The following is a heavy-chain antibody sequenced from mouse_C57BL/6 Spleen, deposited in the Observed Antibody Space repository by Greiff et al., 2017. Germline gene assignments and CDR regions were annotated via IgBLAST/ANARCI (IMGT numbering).Heavy chain of an antibody. Sequence: QVHVKQSGPELVKPGASVKISCKASGYAFSSSWMNWVKQRPGKGLEWSGRIYPGDGDTNYNGKFKGKATLTADKSSSTAYMQLSSLTSEDSAVYFCAGSSYWYFDVWGTGTTVTVSS. CDR1: GYAFSSSW. CDR2: IYPGDGDT. J-gene: IGHJ1*03. CDR3: AGSSYWYFDV. D-gene: IGHD1-1*01. V-gene: IGHV1-82*01.